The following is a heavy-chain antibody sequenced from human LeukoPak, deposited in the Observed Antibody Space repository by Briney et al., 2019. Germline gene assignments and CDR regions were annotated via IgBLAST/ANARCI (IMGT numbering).Heavy chain of an antibody. CDR3: ARRFGEFNGYFDY. V-gene: IGHV1-69*05. CDR2: IIPIFGTA. D-gene: IGHD3-10*01. Sequence: ASVKVSCKASGGTFSSYAISWVRQAPGQGLEWMGGIIPIFGTANYAQKFQGRVTITTDESTSTAYMELSSLRSEDTAVYYCARRFGEFNGYFDYWGQGTLVTVSS. J-gene: IGHJ4*02. CDR1: GGTFSSYA.